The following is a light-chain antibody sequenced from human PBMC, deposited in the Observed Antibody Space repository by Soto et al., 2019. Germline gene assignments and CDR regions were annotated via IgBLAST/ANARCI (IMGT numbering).Light chain of an antibody. CDR1: SSDVGGYNY. Sequence: QSALTQPASVSGSPGQSITISCTGTSSDVGGYNYVSWYQQHPGKAPKLMIYDVSNRPSGVSNRFSGSKSGNTAPLTISGLQAEDEGDYYCSSYTSSSTLDVFGTGTKLTVL. CDR2: DVS. J-gene: IGLJ1*01. V-gene: IGLV2-14*03. CDR3: SSYTSSSTLDV.